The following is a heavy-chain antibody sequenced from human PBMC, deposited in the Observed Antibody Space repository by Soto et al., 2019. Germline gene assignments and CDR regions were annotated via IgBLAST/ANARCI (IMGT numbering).Heavy chain of an antibody. CDR2: IYYSGST. J-gene: IGHJ4*02. V-gene: IGHV4-59*01. CDR3: ARFMVRGVIINGGYFDY. Sequence: SETLSLTCTVSGGSISSYYWSWIRQPPGKGLEWIGYIYYSGSTNYNPSLKSRVTISVDTSKNQFSLKLSSVTAADTAVYYCARFMVRGVIINGGYFDYWAQRTLVTVSS. CDR1: GGSISSYY. D-gene: IGHD3-10*01.